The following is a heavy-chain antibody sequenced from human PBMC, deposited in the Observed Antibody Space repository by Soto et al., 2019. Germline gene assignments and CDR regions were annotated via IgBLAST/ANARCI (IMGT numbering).Heavy chain of an antibody. CDR1: GFTFSTYN. CDR3: ARGGAVGSGWYCGP. J-gene: IGHJ5*02. Sequence: EVQLVESGGGLVQPGGSLRLSCGASGFTFSTYNMHWVRQGPGKGLVWVSRINSDGSSTRYADSVKGRFTISRDNANNTLYRQMNCLRGEATAIYYCARGGAVGSGWYCGPCGRGTLVTVSS. D-gene: IGHD6-19*01. CDR2: INSDGSST. V-gene: IGHV3-74*01.